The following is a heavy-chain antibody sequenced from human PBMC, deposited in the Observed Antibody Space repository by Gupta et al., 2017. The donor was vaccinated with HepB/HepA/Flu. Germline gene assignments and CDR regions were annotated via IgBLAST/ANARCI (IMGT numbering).Heavy chain of an antibody. CDR3: ARGPRATVTTWYYYYGMDV. CDR2: INPSGGST. V-gene: IGHV1-46*01. CDR1: GYTFTSYY. Sequence: QVQLVQSGAEVKKPGASVKVSCKASGYTFTSYYMHWVRQAPGQGLEWMGIINPSGGSTSYAQKFQGRVTMTRDTSTSTVYMELSSLRSEDTAVYYCARGPRATVTTWYYYYGMDVWGQGTTVTVSS. D-gene: IGHD4-11*01. J-gene: IGHJ6*02.